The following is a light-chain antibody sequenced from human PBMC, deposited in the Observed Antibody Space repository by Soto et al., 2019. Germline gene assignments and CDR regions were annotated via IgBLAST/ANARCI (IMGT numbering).Light chain of an antibody. CDR1: QSIDSY. CDR2: AVS. J-gene: IGKJ2*01. Sequence: EIQMTQSPSSLSASVGERVTITCRASQSIDSYLNWYQQKPGKAPKLLIYAVSNLQSGVPSRFSGSGSGTDLSLTVSSLQPEDSAIYYCQQTYSTPLYTFGQGTKLEIK. V-gene: IGKV1-39*01. CDR3: QQTYSTPLYT.